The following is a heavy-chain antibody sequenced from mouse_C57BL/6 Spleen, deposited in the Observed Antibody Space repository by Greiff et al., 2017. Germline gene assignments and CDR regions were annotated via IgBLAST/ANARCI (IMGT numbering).Heavy chain of an antibody. J-gene: IGHJ4*01. CDR3: ARGVAGTMDY. Sequence: QVQLQQPGAELVRPGSSVKLSCKASGYTFTSYWMHWVKQRPIQGLEWIGNIDPSDSETHYNQKFKDKATLTVDKSSSTAYMQLSSLTSEDSAVYYGARGVAGTMDYWGQGTSVTVSS. CDR1: GYTFTSYW. CDR2: IDPSDSET. V-gene: IGHV1-52*01.